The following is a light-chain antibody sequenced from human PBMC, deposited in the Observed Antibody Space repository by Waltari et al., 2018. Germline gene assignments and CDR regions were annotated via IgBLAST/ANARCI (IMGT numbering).Light chain of an antibody. Sequence: EIVLTQSPGTLSLSPGERATLPCRASQSVSSSNLAWYQQKPGQAPRLLIYGASSRATGIPDRFSGSGSGTDFTLTISRLESEDFAVYYCQHYGGSRTF. CDR1: QSVSSSN. J-gene: IGKJ1*01. V-gene: IGKV3-20*01. CDR2: GAS. CDR3: QHYGGSRT.